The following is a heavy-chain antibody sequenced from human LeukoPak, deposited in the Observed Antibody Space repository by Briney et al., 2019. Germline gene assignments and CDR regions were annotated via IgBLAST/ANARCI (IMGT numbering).Heavy chain of an antibody. J-gene: IGHJ5*02. V-gene: IGHV3-23*01. CDR2: ISDSGDQT. CDR1: GFTFNRYG. Sequence: QPGGSLRLSCAASGFTFNRYGMNWVRQAPGKGLEWVSTISDSGDQTYSADSVKGRFTSSRDNSNNTLYLQMNSLRAEDTAVYYCARLKYTSSYYTWFDPWGQGTLVTVSS. CDR3: ARLKYTSSYYTWFDP. D-gene: IGHD6-13*01.